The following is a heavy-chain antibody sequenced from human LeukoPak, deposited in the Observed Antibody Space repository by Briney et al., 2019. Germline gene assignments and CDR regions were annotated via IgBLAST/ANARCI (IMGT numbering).Heavy chain of an antibody. V-gene: IGHV3-23*01. D-gene: IGHD1-26*01. CDR2: ISGGGTTT. J-gene: IGHJ4*02. Sequence: GGSLRLSCAASGVTFTNFVMSWGREAPGKGVEGGSSISGGGTTTFYADSVRGRFTISRDNSRDTVSLQMSSLRVEDTAMYYCAKYFLSGSYYHFDSWGQGTQVTVSP. CDR3: AKYFLSGSYYHFDS. CDR1: GVTFTNFV.